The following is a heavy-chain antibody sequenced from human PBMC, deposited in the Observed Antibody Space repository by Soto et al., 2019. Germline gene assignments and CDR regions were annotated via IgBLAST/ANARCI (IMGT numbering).Heavy chain of an antibody. Sequence: SETLSLTCTVSGGSISSYYWSWIRQPPGKGLEWIGYIYYSGSTNYNPSLKSRVTISVDTSTNQVSLKLSSVTAADTAVYYCARTYYYGSGSLYYFDYWGQGTLVTVSS. V-gene: IGHV4-59*01. CDR2: IYYSGST. CDR3: ARTYYYGSGSLYYFDY. D-gene: IGHD3-10*01. J-gene: IGHJ4*02. CDR1: GGSISSYY.